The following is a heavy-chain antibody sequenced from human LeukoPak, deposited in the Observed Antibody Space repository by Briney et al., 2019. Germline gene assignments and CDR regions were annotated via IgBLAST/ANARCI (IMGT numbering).Heavy chain of an antibody. V-gene: IGHV3-33*01. CDR1: GFTFSNYG. Sequence: GGSLRLSCAASGFTFSNYGMHWVRLAPGKGLEWVSVIWYDGSYKFYADSVKGRFTISRDNSKNTLYLQMNSLRAEDTAVYYCARDGAWAIFGVVSRNDAFDIWGQGTMVTVSS. CDR2: IWYDGSYK. CDR3: ARDGAWAIFGVVSRNDAFDI. D-gene: IGHD3-3*01. J-gene: IGHJ3*02.